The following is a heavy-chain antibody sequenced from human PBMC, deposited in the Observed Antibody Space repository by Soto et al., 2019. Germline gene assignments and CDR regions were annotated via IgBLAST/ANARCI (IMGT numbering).Heavy chain of an antibody. CDR3: AKDRSPIAVAGTPDY. V-gene: IGHV3-30*18. CDR2: ISYDGSNK. J-gene: IGHJ4*02. Sequence: GWSLGLSCAASGFTFSSYGMHWVRQAPGKGLEWVAVISYDGSNKYYADSVKGRFTISRDNSKNTLYLQMNSLRAEDTAVYYCAKDRSPIAVAGTPDYWGQGTLVTVSS. CDR1: GFTFSSYG. D-gene: IGHD6-19*01.